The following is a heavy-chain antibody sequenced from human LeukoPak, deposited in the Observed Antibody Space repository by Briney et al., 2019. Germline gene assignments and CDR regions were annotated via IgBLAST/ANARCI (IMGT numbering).Heavy chain of an antibody. V-gene: IGHV3-23*01. CDR3: AKCLLRGYYDTSGYYFFDD. CDR1: GFTFSSYV. CDR2: VSGGGDST. Sequence: GGSMRLSCAASGFTFSSYVMTWVRQAPGKGLEWVASVSGGGDSTYYTDSVKGRFTISGDNSKSPLYLQMNSLRDGDTAVYYCAKCLLRGYYDTSGYYFFDDWGQGTLVAVSS. D-gene: IGHD3-22*01. J-gene: IGHJ4*02.